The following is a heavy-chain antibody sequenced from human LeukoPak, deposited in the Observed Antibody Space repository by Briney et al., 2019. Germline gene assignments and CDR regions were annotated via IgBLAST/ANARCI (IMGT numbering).Heavy chain of an antibody. V-gene: IGHV4-30-2*01. CDR1: GGSISSGGYS. D-gene: IGHD3-22*01. CDR2: IYHSGST. J-gene: IGHJ4*02. CDR3: ARVRTQDSSGYYFDY. Sequence: KTSQTLSLTCAVSGGSISSGGYSWSWVRQPPGKGLEWIGYIYHSGSTYYNPSLKSRVTISVDRSKNQFSLKLSSMTAADTAVYYCARVRTQDSSGYYFDYWGQGTLVTVSS.